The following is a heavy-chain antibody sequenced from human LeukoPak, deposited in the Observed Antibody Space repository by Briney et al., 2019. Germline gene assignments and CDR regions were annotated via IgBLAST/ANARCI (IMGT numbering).Heavy chain of an antibody. J-gene: IGHJ3*01. CDR2: IKQDGSEK. CDR1: GFTFSSYW. V-gene: IGHV3-7*01. CDR3: ARGLDDIVVVPAATT. Sequence: GGSLRLSCAASGFTFSSYWMSWVRQAPGKGLEWVANIKQDGSEKYYVDSVKGRFTISRDNAKNSLYLQMNSLRAEDTAVYYCARGLDDIVVVPAATTWGQGTMVTVSS. D-gene: IGHD2-2*01.